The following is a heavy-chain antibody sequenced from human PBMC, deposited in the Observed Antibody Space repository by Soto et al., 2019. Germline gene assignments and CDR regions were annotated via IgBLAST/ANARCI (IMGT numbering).Heavy chain of an antibody. V-gene: IGHV1-18*01. CDR2: ISAYNGNT. CDR3: ARVGATNYYYYGMDV. D-gene: IGHD1-26*01. CDR1: GYTFTSYG. Sequence: KVSCKASGYTFTSYGISWVRQAPGQGLEWMGWISAYNGNTNYAQKLQGRVTMTTDTSTSTAYMELRSLRSDDTAVYYCARVGATNYYYYGMDVWGQGTTVTVSS. J-gene: IGHJ6*02.